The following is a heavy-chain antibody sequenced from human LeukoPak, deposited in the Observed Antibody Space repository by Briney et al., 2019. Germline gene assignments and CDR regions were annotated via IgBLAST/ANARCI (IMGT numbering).Heavy chain of an antibody. D-gene: IGHD3-22*01. Sequence: PGGSLRLSCAASGFTFSNAWMSWVRQAPGKGLEWVGFIRSKAYGGTTEYAASVKGRFTIARDDSKSIAYLQMNSLKTEDTAVYYCISQYYDSSGYPIAYYFDYWGQGTLVTVSS. CDR2: IRSKAYGGTT. CDR3: ISQYYDSSGYPIAYYFDY. V-gene: IGHV3-49*04. J-gene: IGHJ4*02. CDR1: GFTFSNAW.